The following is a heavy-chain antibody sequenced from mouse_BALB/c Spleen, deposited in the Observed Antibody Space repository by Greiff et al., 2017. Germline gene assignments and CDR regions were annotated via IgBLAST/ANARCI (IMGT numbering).Heavy chain of an antibody. CDR1: GYTFTSYW. J-gene: IGHJ4*01. V-gene: IGHV1S22*01. CDR2: IYPGSGST. Sequence: LQQPGSELVRPGASVKLYCKASGYTFTSYWMHWVKQRPGQGLEWIGNIYPGSGSTNYDEKFKSKATLTVDTSSSTAYMQLSSLTSEDSAVYYCTTGNYAMDYWGQGTSVTVSS. CDR3: TTGNYAMDY.